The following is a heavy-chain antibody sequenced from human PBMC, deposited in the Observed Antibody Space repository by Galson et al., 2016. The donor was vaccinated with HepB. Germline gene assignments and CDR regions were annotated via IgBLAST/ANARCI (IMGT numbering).Heavy chain of an antibody. CDR2: IFPGDSDI. D-gene: IGHD2-15*01. Sequence: QSGAEVKKPGESLKISCTGFGYTFSNYWIAWVRQMPGKGLEWMGIIFPGDSDIKYSPSFQGQVTISADKSISTAYLQWSSLKASDTAIYYCARREGYCSGGRWNGFDYGGQGTLVSVSS. CDR3: ARREGYCSGGRWNGFDY. CDR1: GYTFSNYW. J-gene: IGHJ4*02. V-gene: IGHV5-51*01.